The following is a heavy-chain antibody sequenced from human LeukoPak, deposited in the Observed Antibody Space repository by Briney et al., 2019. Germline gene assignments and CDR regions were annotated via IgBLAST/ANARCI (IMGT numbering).Heavy chain of an antibody. D-gene: IGHD2-2*01. CDR3: ARDNYCSSTSCYLYYYYYGIDV. CDR1: GFTFSSYA. Sequence: GRSLRLSCAASGFTFSSYAMHWVRQAPGKGLEWVAVISYDGSNKYYADSLKGRFTISRDNSKNTPYLQMNSLRAEDTAVYYCARDNYCSSTSCYLYYYYYGIDVWGQGTTVTVSS. J-gene: IGHJ6*02. CDR2: ISYDGSNK. V-gene: IGHV3-30-3*01.